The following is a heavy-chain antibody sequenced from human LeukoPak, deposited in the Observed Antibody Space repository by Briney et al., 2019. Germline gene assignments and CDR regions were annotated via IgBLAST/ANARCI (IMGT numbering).Heavy chain of an antibody. CDR3: ARDDYYDSSAYRENPFDV. D-gene: IGHD3-22*01. CDR2: IIPILGTT. Sequence: SVKVSCKASGDTFSSYAISWLRQAPGQGLEWMGGIIPILGTTNSAQKFQGRVTITADESTSTLYMELRSLRSEDTAIYYCARDDYYDSSAYRENPFDVWGQGTMVTVSS. CDR1: GDTFSSYA. V-gene: IGHV1-69*13. J-gene: IGHJ3*01.